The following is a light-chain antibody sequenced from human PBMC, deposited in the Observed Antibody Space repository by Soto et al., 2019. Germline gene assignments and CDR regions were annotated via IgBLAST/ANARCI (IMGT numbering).Light chain of an antibody. CDR2: AAS. CDR1: QGINRY. J-gene: IGKJ4*01. V-gene: IGKV1-8*01. CDR3: QQYYSYPLT. Sequence: AIRMTQSPSSLSASTGDSATITCLASQGINRYLAWYQQKPGRDPKLLIYAASTLQSGVPSRFSGSGSGTDFILTISGLQSEDFATYSCQQYYSYPLTFGGGTKVEIK.